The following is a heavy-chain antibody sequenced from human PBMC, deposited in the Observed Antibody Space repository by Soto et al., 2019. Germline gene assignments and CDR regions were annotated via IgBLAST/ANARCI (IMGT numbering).Heavy chain of an antibody. J-gene: IGHJ5*02. CDR1: GYTFTNYG. V-gene: IGHV1-18*04. CDR3: ARVTKEFRWFDP. D-gene: IGHD2-8*01. Sequence: GASVKVSCKASGYTFTNYGISWGRQAPGQGLEWMGWISIYNGHTNYAQNLQGRVTMTTDTSTSTAYMELRSLTSDDTAVYYCARVTKEFRWFDPWGQGTLVTVSS. CDR2: ISIYNGHT.